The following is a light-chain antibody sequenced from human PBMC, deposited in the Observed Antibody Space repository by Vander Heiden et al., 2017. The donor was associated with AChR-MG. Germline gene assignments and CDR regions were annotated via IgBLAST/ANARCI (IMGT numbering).Light chain of an antibody. CDR1: QSLSGY. Sequence: IVLTQSPGTLSLSPGDRAVLSCRASQSLSGYLAWFQQRPGQTPRLLIFEGSKRATGIPPRFSGSGSRTDFTLTIDSLEPEDFAVYYCQQSTNWPRTFGQGTKV. CDR3: QQSTNWPRT. J-gene: IGKJ1*01. CDR2: EGS. V-gene: IGKV3-11*01.